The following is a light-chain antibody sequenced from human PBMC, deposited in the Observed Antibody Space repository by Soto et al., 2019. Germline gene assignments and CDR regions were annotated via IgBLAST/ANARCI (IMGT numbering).Light chain of an antibody. CDR3: CSYAGSSIWV. J-gene: IGLJ3*02. V-gene: IGLV2-23*01. CDR1: SSDVGTYNL. CDR2: DGS. Sequence: QSALTQPASVSGSPGQSITISCTGTSSDVGTYNLVSWYQQHPGNATKLIIYDGSKRPSGVSNRFSGSKSGITASLTISGLQSEDEADYYCCSYAGSSIWVFGGGTKLTVL.